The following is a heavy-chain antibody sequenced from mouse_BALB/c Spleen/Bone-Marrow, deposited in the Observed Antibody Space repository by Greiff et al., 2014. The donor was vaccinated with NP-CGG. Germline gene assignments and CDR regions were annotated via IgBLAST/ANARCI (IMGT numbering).Heavy chain of an antibody. Sequence: EVKLMESGGGLAQPGGSRKLSCAASEFTFSSFGMHWVRQAPEKGLEWVAYISSGSSTIYYADTVKGRFTISRDNPKNTLFLQMTSLRSEDTAMYYCVRSYDSYAMTFWGQGTSVTVSS. CDR3: VRSYDSYAMTF. V-gene: IGHV5-17*02. J-gene: IGHJ4*01. D-gene: IGHD2-10*02. CDR2: ISSGSSTI. CDR1: EFTFSSFG.